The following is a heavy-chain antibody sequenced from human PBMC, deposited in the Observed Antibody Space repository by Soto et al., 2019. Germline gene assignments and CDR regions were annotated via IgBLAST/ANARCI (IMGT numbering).Heavy chain of an antibody. D-gene: IGHD3-22*01. J-gene: IGHJ6*02. V-gene: IGHV3-23*01. Sequence: GRSLRLSCAASGCTFSSYAMSWVRQAPGKGLEWVSAISGSGGSTYYADSVKGLFTISRDNSKNTLYLQMNSLRAEDTAVYYCARVRPGTNYYDSSGQPYGMDVWGQGTTVTVPS. CDR1: GCTFSSYA. CDR3: ARVRPGTNYYDSSGQPYGMDV. CDR2: ISGSGGST.